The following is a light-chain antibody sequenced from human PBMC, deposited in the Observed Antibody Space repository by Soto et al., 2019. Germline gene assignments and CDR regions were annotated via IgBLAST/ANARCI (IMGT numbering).Light chain of an antibody. CDR1: QDISDY. CDR2: KAS. V-gene: IGKV1-5*03. J-gene: IGKJ1*01. Sequence: DTQMTQSPSSLSASVGDRVTITCQASQDISDYVNWYQQKPGKAPKLLIYKASTLESGVPSNFSGSGSGTEFTLTISSLQPEDFATYYCQQYNSYPWTFGQGTKVDI. CDR3: QQYNSYPWT.